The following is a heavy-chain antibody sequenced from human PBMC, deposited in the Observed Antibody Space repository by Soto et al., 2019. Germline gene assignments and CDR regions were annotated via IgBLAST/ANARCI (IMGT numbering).Heavy chain of an antibody. V-gene: IGHV4-4*02. CDR1: SGSISSSNW. D-gene: IGHD3-10*01. CDR2: IYHSGST. J-gene: IGHJ6*03. CDR3: ARAMYYYGSGSYPDYYYYYMDV. Sequence: QVQLQESGPGLVKPSGTLSLTCAVSSGSISSSNWWSWVRQPPGKGLEWIGEIYHSGSTNYNPSLKSRVTISVDTSKNQFSLKLSSVTAADTAVYYCARAMYYYGSGSYPDYYYYYMDVWGKGTTVTVSS.